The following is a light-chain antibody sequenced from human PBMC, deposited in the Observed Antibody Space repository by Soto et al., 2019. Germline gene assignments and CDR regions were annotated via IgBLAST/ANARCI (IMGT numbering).Light chain of an antibody. J-gene: IGLJ3*02. Sequence: QSALTQPASVSGSPGQSITISCTGTSSDVGNYDLVSWYQHHPGEAPKLLIYEATRRPSGVPNRFSGSKSGNTASLTISGIRAEDEAYYYCCSYAGSNSWVFGGGTKLTVL. CDR3: CSYAGSNSWV. CDR2: EAT. V-gene: IGLV2-23*01. CDR1: SSDVGNYDL.